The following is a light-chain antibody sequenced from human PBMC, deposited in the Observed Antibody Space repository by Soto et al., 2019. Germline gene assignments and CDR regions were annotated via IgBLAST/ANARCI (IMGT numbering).Light chain of an antibody. V-gene: IGKV3-20*01. J-gene: IGKJ2*01. CDR1: QSVSSSY. Sequence: DIVMTESPCTLSTYTRETATLSFRASQSVSSSYLAWYQQKPGQAPRLLIYAASTRDVGVPDRFSGSGSGTDFTLTISRLEPEDFAVYYCQQYDGSSQTFGPVAKVEI. CDR2: AAS. CDR3: QQYDGSSQT.